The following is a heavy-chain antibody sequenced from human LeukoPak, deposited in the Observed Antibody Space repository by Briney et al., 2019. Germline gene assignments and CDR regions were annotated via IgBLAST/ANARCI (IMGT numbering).Heavy chain of an antibody. Sequence: GGSLRLSCAASGFTFSSYGMHWVRQAPGKGLEWVAFIRYDGSNKYYADSVKGRFTISRDNSKNTLYLQMNGLRAEDTAVYYCAKGGRGYSGYDLDYWGQGTLVTVSS. D-gene: IGHD5-12*01. CDR1: GFTFSSYG. J-gene: IGHJ4*02. CDR3: AKGGRGYSGYDLDY. V-gene: IGHV3-30*02. CDR2: IRYDGSNK.